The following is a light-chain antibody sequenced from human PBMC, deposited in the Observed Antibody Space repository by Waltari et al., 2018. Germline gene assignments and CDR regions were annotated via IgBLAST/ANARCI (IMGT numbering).Light chain of an antibody. CDR2: KGN. CDR1: SGSISTTSY. J-gene: IGLJ3*02. Sequence: QTVVTQEPSLSVSHGGTVTLTCALSSGSISTTSYATWYHQTPGQAAWTLVYKGNSRSSGVPDRFSGSILGNKAALTITGAQADDGSHYFCFFYMGSGIWVSGGGTKLTVL. V-gene: IGLV8-61*01. CDR3: FFYMGSGIWV.